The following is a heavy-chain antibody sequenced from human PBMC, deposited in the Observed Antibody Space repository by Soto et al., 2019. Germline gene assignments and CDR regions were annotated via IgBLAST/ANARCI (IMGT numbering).Heavy chain of an antibody. V-gene: IGHV1-69*08. J-gene: IGHJ6*02. CDR2: IIPILGIA. CDR1: GGTFSSYT. Sequence: QVQLVQSGAEVKKPGSSVKVSCKASGGTFSSYTISWVRQAPGQGLEWMGRIIPILGIANYAQKFQGRVTITADKSTSTAYMELSSLRSEDTAVYYCARDPPSTYYYGMDVWAKGPRSPSP. CDR3: ARDPPSTYYYGMDV. D-gene: IGHD4-17*01.